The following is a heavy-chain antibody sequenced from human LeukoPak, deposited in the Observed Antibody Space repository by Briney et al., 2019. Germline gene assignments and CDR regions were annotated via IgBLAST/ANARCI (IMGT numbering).Heavy chain of an antibody. CDR3: ARVTYDRGWYYFDY. CDR2: IIPIFGTA. J-gene: IGHJ4*02. V-gene: IGHV1-69*05. CDR1: GGTFSSYA. D-gene: IGHD6-19*01. Sequence: GSSVKASCKASGGTFSSYAISWVRQAPGQGLEWMGGIIPIFGTANYAQKSQGRVTITTDESTSTAYMELSSLRSEDTAVYYCARVTYDRGWYYFDYWGQGTLVTVS.